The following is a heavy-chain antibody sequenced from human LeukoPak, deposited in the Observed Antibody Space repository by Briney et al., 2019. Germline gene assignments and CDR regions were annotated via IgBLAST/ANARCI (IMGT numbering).Heavy chain of an antibody. CDR2: IIPIFGTA. D-gene: IGHD1-26*01. J-gene: IGHJ3*02. CDR1: GYTFTNYG. Sequence: ASVTVSCKASGYTFTNYGVSWVRQAPGQGLEWMGGIIPIFGTANYAQKFQGRVTITADKSTSTAYMELSSLRSEDTAVYYCARRTSDHGIVGATNAFDIWGQGTMVTVSS. CDR3: ARRTSDHGIVGATNAFDI. V-gene: IGHV1-69*06.